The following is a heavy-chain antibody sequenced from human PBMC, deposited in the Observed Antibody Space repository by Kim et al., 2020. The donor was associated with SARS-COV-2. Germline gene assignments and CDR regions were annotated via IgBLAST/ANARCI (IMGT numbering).Heavy chain of an antibody. CDR2: ISSSSSYI. CDR1: GFTFSSYS. V-gene: IGHV3-21*01. D-gene: IGHD6-19*01. CDR3: ARGRIAVAGDYYYYGMDV. Sequence: GGSLRLSCAASGFTFSSYSMNWVRQAPGKGLEWVSSISSSSSYIYYADSVKGRFTISRDNAKNSLYLQMNSLRAEDTAVYYCARGRIAVAGDYYYYGMDVWGQGTTVTLSS. J-gene: IGHJ6*02.